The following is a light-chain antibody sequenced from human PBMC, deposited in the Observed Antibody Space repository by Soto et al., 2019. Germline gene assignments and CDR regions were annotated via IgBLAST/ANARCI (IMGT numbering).Light chain of an antibody. CDR1: SSDVGNSNF. V-gene: IGLV2-14*01. J-gene: IGLJ3*02. CDR3: NSYTSSSTWV. CDR2: DVT. Sequence: QSALTQPASVSGSPGQSITISCTGTSSDVGNSNFVSWFQQHPGKAPKLLIYDVTNRPSGVSDRFSGSKSGYTASLTISGLQAEDEADYYCNSYTSSSTWVFGGGTKLTVL.